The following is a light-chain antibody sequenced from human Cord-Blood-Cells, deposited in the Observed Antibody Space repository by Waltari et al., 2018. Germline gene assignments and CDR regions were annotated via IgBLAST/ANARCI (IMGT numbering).Light chain of an antibody. J-gene: IGKJ1*01. V-gene: IGKV3-20*01. Sequence: EIVLTQSPGTLSLSPGERATLSCRASQSVSSSYLAWYQQKPGQTPRLLIYGASSRGTGIPDRFSCSVAGTDFTLTISRREPEEFAVYYCQQYGRTFGQGTKVEIK. CDR3: QQYGRT. CDR2: GAS. CDR1: QSVSSSY.